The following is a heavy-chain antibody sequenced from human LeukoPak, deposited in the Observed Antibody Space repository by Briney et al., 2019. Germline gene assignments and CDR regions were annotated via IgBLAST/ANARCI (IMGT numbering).Heavy chain of an antibody. CDR1: GFTFSSSA. CDR2: IVVGSGKT. J-gene: IGHJ4*02. D-gene: IGHD6-13*01. V-gene: IGHV1-58*02. CDR3: AGGCRVIAAAGDILYYFDY. Sequence: WASVKVSCKAYGFTFSSSAIQWVRQARGQRLEWIGWIVVGSGKTNYAQKFQERVTFTRDMSTNTAYMELRSLRSEDTAVYYCAGGCRVIAAAGDILYYFDYWGQGTLVTVSS.